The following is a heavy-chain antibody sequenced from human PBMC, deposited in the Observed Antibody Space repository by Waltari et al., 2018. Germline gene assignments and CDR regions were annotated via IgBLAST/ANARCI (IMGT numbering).Heavy chain of an antibody. CDR3: ARDRGSYQGSDY. D-gene: IGHD1-26*01. Sequence: QVQLVQSGAEVKKPGASVKVSCKASGYTFTSYYMHWVRQAPGQGLEWMGIINPSGGSTSYAQKFQGRVTMTRDTSTSTVYMELSSLRSEDMAVYYCARDRGSYQGSDYWGQGTLVTVSS. J-gene: IGHJ4*02. V-gene: IGHV1-46*01. CDR2: INPSGGST. CDR1: GYTFTSYY.